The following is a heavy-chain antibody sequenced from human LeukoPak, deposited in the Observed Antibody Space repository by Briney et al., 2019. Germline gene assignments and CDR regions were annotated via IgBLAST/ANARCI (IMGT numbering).Heavy chain of an antibody. CDR1: GFTFSSYS. V-gene: IGHV3-21*04. CDR3: AKDSNCVTGRFDY. D-gene: IGHD4-11*01. Sequence: PGGSLRLSCAASGFTFSSYSMNWVRQAPGKGLEWVSSISSSSSYIYYADSVKGRFTISRDNSKNTLYLQMNSLRAEDTAVYYCAKDSNCVTGRFDYWGQGTLVTVSS. J-gene: IGHJ4*02. CDR2: ISSSSSYI.